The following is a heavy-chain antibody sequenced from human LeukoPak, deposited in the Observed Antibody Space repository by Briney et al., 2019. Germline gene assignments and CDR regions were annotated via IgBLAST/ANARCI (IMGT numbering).Heavy chain of an antibody. Sequence: RPSETLSLTCTVSGGSISPYFWSWIRQPPGKGLEWIGYISYSGSTNYNPSLKSRVTISVDTSKNQFSLQLSSVTAADTAVYYCARVSRSSQLVYYYCYMDVWGKGTTVTVSS. V-gene: IGHV4-59*01. J-gene: IGHJ6*03. CDR2: ISYSGST. D-gene: IGHD6-6*01. CDR1: GGSISPYF. CDR3: ARVSRSSQLVYYYCYMDV.